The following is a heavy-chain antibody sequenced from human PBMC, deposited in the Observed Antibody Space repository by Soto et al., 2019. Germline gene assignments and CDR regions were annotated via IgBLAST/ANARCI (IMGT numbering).Heavy chain of an antibody. CDR1: GFTFTSSA. J-gene: IGHJ5*02. CDR2: IVVGSGNT. CDR3: AADEITFGGVIVS. D-gene: IGHD3-16*02. Sequence: ASVKVSCKASGFTFTSSAMQWVRQARGQRLEWIGWIVVGSGNTNYAQKFQERVTITRDMSTSTAYMELSSLRSEDTAVYYCAADEITFGGVIVSWGQGTLVTVSS. V-gene: IGHV1-58*02.